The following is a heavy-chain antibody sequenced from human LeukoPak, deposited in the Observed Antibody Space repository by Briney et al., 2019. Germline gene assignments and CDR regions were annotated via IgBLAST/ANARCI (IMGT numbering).Heavy chain of an antibody. V-gene: IGHV1-2*02. J-gene: IGHJ4*02. Sequence: ASVKVSCMASGYTFTGYYMHWVRQAPGQGLEWMGWINPNSGGTNYAQKFQGRVTMTRDTSISTAYMELSRLRSDDTAVYYCARDLEMATSYYFDYWGQGTLVTVSS. CDR2: INPNSGGT. D-gene: IGHD5-24*01. CDR1: GYTFTGYY. CDR3: ARDLEMATSYYFDY.